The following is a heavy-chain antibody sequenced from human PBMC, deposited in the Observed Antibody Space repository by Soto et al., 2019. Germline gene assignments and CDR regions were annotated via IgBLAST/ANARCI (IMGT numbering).Heavy chain of an antibody. J-gene: IGHJ4*02. V-gene: IGHV1-18*01. D-gene: IGHD3-22*01. CDR1: GYTFTSYV. CDR2: ISADNHNT. Sequence: ASVKVSCKTSGYTFTSYVISWVRQAPGHGLEWMGWISADNHNTNVAQNFQGRVTLTTDTSTTTVFMELRNLRSDDTAVYYCARETRNYDALDYWGQGTLVTVSS. CDR3: ARETRNYDALDY.